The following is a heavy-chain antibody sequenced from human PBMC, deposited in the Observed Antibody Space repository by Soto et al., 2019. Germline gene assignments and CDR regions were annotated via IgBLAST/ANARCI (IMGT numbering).Heavy chain of an antibody. Sequence: QVQLVESGGGVVQPGRSLRLSCAASGFTFSDYAIHWVRQAPGKGLEWVAVVSYDGSNKYYADSVKGRFSISRENSKNTLYLQMNSLRAEDTAVYYCARGLPSMTNRSWFDPWGQGTLVTVSS. J-gene: IGHJ5*02. CDR3: ARGLPSMTNRSWFDP. CDR2: VSYDGSNK. CDR1: GFTFSDYA. V-gene: IGHV3-30-3*01. D-gene: IGHD4-17*01.